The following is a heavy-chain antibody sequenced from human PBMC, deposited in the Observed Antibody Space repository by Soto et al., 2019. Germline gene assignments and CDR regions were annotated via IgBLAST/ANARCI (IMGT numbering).Heavy chain of an antibody. CDR2: IYYSGST. CDR1: GGSISSGDYY. CDR3: ASIVVVVAATDY. D-gene: IGHD2-15*01. V-gene: IGHV4-30-4*01. J-gene: IGHJ4*02. Sequence: LSLTCTVSGGSISSGDYYWSWIRQPPGKGLEWIGYIYYSGSTYYNPSLKSRVTISVDTSKNQFSLKLSSVTAADTAVYYCASIVVVVAATDYWGQGTLVTVPQ.